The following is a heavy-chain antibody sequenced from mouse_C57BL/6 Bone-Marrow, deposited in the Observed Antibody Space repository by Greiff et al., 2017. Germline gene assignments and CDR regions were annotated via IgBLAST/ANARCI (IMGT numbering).Heavy chain of an antibody. D-gene: IGHD2-3*01. CDR1: GYTFTSYW. J-gene: IGHJ2*01. V-gene: IGHV1-50*01. CDR2: IDPSDSYT. CDR3: AKAGWLLNYFDY. Sequence: QVQLQQPGAELVKPGASVKLSCKASGYTFTSYWMQWVKQRPGQGLEWIGEIDPSDSYTNYNQKFKGKATLTVDTSSSTAYMQLSSLTSEDSAVYYCAKAGWLLNYFDYWGQGTTLTVSS.